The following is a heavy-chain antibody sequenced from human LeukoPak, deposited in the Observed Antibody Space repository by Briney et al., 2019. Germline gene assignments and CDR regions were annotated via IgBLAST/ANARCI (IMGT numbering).Heavy chain of an antibody. Sequence: PSETLSLTCTVSGGSISSYYWSWIRQPPGKGLEWIGYIYYSGSTNYNPSLKSRVTISVDTSKNQFSLKLSSVTAADTAVYYCARHPGRGWAFDYWGQGTLVTVSS. J-gene: IGHJ4*02. V-gene: IGHV4-59*08. CDR1: GGSISSYY. CDR2: IYYSGST. D-gene: IGHD1-26*01. CDR3: ARHPGRGWAFDY.